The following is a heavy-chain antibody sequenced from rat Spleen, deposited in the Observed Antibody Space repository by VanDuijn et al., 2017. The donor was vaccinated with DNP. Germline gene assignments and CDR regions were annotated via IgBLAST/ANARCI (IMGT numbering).Heavy chain of an antibody. V-gene: IGHV5-20*01. Sequence: EVQLVESGGGLVQPGRSLKLSSVASGFTFSNFGMAWVRQAPTKGLEWVASISYDGGSRAYYPDSVKGRFTISRDDAKSSLYLQMNSLKSEDTATYYCASLWTLVYWGQGTLVTVSS. CDR2: ISYDGGSRA. CDR1: GFTFSNFG. J-gene: IGHJ3*01. CDR3: ASLWTLVY. D-gene: IGHD1-3*01.